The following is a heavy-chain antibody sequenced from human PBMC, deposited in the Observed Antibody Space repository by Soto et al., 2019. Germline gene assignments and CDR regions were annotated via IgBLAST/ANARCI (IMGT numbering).Heavy chain of an antibody. J-gene: IGHJ6*02. CDR3: ARAGVVPVSYAMDV. CDR2: IYHSGST. D-gene: IGHD2-2*01. Sequence: SETLSLTCTVSGGSIGGDSWSWIRQSPGKGLDFIGYIYHSGSTNYNPSLKSRVTISMDTSKNQFSLRLSSVTAADTAVYYCARAGVVPVSYAMDVWGQCTPVTVSS. CDR1: GGSIGGDS. V-gene: IGHV4-59*01.